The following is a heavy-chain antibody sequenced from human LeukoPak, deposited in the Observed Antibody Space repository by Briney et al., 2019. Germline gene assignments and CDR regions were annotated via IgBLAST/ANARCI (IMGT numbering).Heavy chain of an antibody. D-gene: IGHD3-3*01. J-gene: IGHJ3*02. V-gene: IGHV3-11*01. CDR2: ISKSGNII. CDR1: GFTFSDHY. Sequence: GGSVRLSCEASGFTFSDHYMSWIRQAPGKGLEWVSFISKSGNIIYYKDSVKGRFTISRDNAKNSLYLQMNSLRVEDTAVYYCARGMEREDAFDIWGQGTMVTVS. CDR3: ARGMEREDAFDI.